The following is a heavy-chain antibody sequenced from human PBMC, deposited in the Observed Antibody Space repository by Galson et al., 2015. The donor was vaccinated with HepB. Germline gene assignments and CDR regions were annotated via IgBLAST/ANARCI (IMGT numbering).Heavy chain of an antibody. D-gene: IGHD6-13*01. V-gene: IGHV3-23*01. CDR1: GFNFSSYA. CDR3: AKGYSSWYFVSDY. Sequence: SLRLYCAASGFNFSSYAMSWVRQAPGKGLEWVSASSGSGGSTYYADSVKGRFNISRDNSKNTLYLQMNSLRAEDTAVYYCAKGYSSWYFVSDYWGQGTLVTVSS. CDR2: SSGSGGST. J-gene: IGHJ4*02.